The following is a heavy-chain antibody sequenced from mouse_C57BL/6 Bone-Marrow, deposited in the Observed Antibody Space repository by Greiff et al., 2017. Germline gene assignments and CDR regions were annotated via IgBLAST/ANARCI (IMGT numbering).Heavy chain of an antibody. D-gene: IGHD1-1*01. Sequence: EVHLVESGGGLVQPGGSLSLSCAASGFTFTDYYMSWVRQPPGKALEWLGFIRNKANGYTTEYSASVKGRFTISRDNSQSILYLQMNALRAEDSATYYCARGKMYYYGSIWYFDVWGTGTTVTVSS. V-gene: IGHV7-3*01. CDR1: GFTFTDYY. CDR2: IRNKANGYTT. J-gene: IGHJ1*03. CDR3: ARGKMYYYGSIWYFDV.